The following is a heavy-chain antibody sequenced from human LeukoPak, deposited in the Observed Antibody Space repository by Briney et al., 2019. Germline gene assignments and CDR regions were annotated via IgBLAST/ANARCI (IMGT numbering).Heavy chain of an antibody. V-gene: IGHV3-7*03. Sequence: PGGSLRLSCTASRFTSSNYWMSSVRQAPGKGLERVANIKEDGSEKYYVDSVKGRFTISRDNAKNSLYLQMNSLRAEDTAVYYCAKGHSNDYYYYYMDVWGKGTTVTVSS. J-gene: IGHJ6*03. CDR3: AKGHSNDYYYYYMDV. CDR1: RFTSSNYW. CDR2: IKEDGSEK. D-gene: IGHD4-11*01.